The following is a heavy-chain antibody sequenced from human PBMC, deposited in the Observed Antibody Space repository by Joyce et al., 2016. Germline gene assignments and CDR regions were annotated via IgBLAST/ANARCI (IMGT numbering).Heavy chain of an antibody. J-gene: IGHJ2*01. CDR2: ISYDGSKK. CDR3: AKVATAMASRIWYIDL. V-gene: IGHV3-30-3*02. Sequence: AAISYDGSKKYYADAVKGRFTISRDNAENTLYLQMNSLRVEDTAVYYCAKVATAMASRIWYIDLWGRGTLVTVSS. D-gene: IGHD5-18*01.